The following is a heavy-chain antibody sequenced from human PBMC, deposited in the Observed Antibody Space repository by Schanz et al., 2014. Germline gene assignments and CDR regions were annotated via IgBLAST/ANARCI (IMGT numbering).Heavy chain of an antibody. CDR1: GFSLDIFA. D-gene: IGHD2-2*01. Sequence: EVHLLESGGGLVEPGGSLRLSCATSGFSLDIFAVSWVRQAPGKGLEWVSALSEGGGGTHYADSVRGRFTISSDSSKNTLYLQMSSLRADDTAVYYCARAGYDADNWFDPWGQGTLVTVSS. CDR2: LSEGGGGT. CDR3: ARAGYDADNWFDP. J-gene: IGHJ5*02. V-gene: IGHV3-23*01.